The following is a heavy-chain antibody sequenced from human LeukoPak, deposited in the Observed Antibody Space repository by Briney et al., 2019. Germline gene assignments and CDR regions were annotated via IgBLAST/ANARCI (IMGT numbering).Heavy chain of an antibody. D-gene: IGHD3-22*01. V-gene: IGHV3-15*01. Sequence: GGSLRLSCAASGFMFSNSWMIWVRQAPGKGLEWVGHIKSKTDGETADYAAPVKGRFTISRDDSTNTLSLEMNSLETEDTALYYCTAPRGPRNGYYLSDYWGQGTLVTVSS. CDR2: IKSKTDGETA. CDR3: TAPRGPRNGYYLSDY. J-gene: IGHJ4*02. CDR1: GFMFSNSW.